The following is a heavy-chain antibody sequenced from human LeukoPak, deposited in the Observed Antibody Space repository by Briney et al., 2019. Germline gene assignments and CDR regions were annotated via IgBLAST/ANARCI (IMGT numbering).Heavy chain of an antibody. Sequence: PGGSLSLSCAASGFTVSSNYMSWVRQAPGKGLEWVSVIYSGGSTYYADSVKGRFTISRDNSKNTLYLQMNSLRAEDTAVYYCARGPTYYYDSSGYTGFDYWGQGTLVTVSS. CDR3: ARGPTYYYDSSGYTGFDY. CDR2: IYSGGST. CDR1: GFTVSSNY. D-gene: IGHD3-22*01. J-gene: IGHJ4*02. V-gene: IGHV3-53*01.